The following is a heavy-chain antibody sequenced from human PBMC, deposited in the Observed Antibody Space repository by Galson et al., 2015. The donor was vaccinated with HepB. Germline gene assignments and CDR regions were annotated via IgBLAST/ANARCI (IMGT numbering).Heavy chain of an antibody. CDR3: ARGGYYYDSSLDY. J-gene: IGHJ4*02. V-gene: IGHV3-7*03. CDR1: GFTFSSYW. Sequence: RLSCAASGFTFSSYWMSWVRQAPGKGLEWVANIKQDGSEKYYVDSVKGRFTISRDNAKNSLYLQMNSLRAEDTAVYYCARGGYYYDSSLDYWGQGTLVTVSS. D-gene: IGHD3-22*01. CDR2: IKQDGSEK.